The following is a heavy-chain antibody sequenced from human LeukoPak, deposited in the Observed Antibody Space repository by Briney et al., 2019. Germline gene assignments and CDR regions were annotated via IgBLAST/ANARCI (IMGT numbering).Heavy chain of an antibody. CDR2: SSNGGSTI. Sequence: PGGSLRLSCAASGFTFSDFYMTWIRQAPGKGLEWVSYSSNGGSTIYYADSVKGRFTISRDNAKNSLYLQMNSLRAEDTAVYYCARSSGDFVPYWGQGTLVTVSS. J-gene: IGHJ4*02. CDR1: GFTFSDFY. CDR3: ARSSGDFVPY. D-gene: IGHD4-17*01. V-gene: IGHV3-11*01.